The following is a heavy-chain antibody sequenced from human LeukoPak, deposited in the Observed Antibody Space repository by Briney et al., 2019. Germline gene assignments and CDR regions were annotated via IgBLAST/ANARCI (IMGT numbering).Heavy chain of an antibody. D-gene: IGHD3-22*01. J-gene: IGHJ3*02. CDR3: AKDRKYYYDSSGLGIFI. V-gene: IGHV3-23*01. CDR1: GFTFSSYA. CDR2: ISGSGGST. Sequence: PGGSLRLSCAASGFTFSSYAMSWVRQAPGKGLEWVSAISGSGGSTYYADSVKGRFTISRDNSKNTLYLQMNSLRAEDTAVYYCAKDRKYYYDSSGLGIFIWGQGTMVTVSS.